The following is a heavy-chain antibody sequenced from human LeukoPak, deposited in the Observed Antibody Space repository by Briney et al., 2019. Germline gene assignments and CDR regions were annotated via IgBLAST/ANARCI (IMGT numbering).Heavy chain of an antibody. Sequence: GXXXLXXXAXXFXXXXXXXXXVXQAPGKQXEWVSVIYSGGTTYYADSVKGRFTISRDSSKNTLYLQMNSLRAEDTAVYYCAREGSGSYYFDYWGQGTLVTVSS. CDR2: IYSGGTT. CDR1: XFXXXXXX. V-gene: IGHV3-53*01. D-gene: IGHD3-22*01. CDR3: AREGSGSYYFDY. J-gene: IGHJ4*02.